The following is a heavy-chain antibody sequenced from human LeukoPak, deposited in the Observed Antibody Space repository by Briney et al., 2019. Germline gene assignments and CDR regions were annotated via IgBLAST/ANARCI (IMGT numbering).Heavy chain of an antibody. V-gene: IGHV3-23*01. Sequence: GASLRLSCAASGFTFRNYAMSWVRQAPGKGLEWVSAIVGSGSSTYYADSVKGRFTISRDNSKNTLYLQLNRLRAEDTAVYYCAKWGDYGILTGYYDSDYWGQGTLVTVSS. CDR3: AKWGDYGILTGYYDSDY. J-gene: IGHJ4*02. D-gene: IGHD3-9*01. CDR2: IVGSGSST. CDR1: GFTFRNYA.